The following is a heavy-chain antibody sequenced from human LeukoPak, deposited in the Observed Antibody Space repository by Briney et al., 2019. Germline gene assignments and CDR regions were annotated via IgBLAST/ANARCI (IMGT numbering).Heavy chain of an antibody. J-gene: IGHJ5*02. CDR3: AREVAAAGPTGTFTFDP. CDR1: GYTFTSYY. D-gene: IGHD6-13*01. V-gene: IGHV1-46*01. CDR2: INPSGGST. Sequence: ASVKVSCKASGYTFTSYYMHWVRQAPGQGLEWMGIINPSGGSTSYAQKFQGRVTMTRDTSTSTVYMELSSLRSEDTAVYYCAREVAAAGPTGTFTFDPWGQGTLVTVSS.